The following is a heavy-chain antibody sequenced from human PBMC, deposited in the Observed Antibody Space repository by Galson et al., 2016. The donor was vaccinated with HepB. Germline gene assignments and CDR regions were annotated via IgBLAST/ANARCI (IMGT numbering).Heavy chain of an antibody. CDR1: GFFFSGRA. D-gene: IGHD2-15*01. Sequence: SLRLSCAASGFFFSGRAMSWVRRAPGKGLEWVSGINRYGATTGYAASVKGRFTISRDNAKNSLYLQMNSLRVEDTAVYYCAREGKGGFDIWGQGTMVTVSS. V-gene: IGHV3-23*01. J-gene: IGHJ3*02. CDR3: AREGKGGFDI. CDR2: INRYGATT.